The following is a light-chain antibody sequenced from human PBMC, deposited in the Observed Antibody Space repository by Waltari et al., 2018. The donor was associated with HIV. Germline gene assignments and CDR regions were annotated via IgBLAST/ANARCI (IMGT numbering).Light chain of an antibody. V-gene: IGKV4-1*01. J-gene: IGKJ1*01. CDR2: WAS. CDR3: QQYHRIPGT. Sequence: DIVMTQSPASLALSLGERATINFKSSQHVFYRYNNKNYLAWYQQEPGQPPKLLFYWASTRECGVPDRFSGSGSGTDFTLTISGLQAEDVAVYYCQQYHRIPGTFGQGTKVEIK. CDR1: QHVFYRYNNKNY.